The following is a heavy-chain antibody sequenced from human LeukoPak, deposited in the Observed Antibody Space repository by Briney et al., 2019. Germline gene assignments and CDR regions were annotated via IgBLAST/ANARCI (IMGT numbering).Heavy chain of an antibody. Sequence: GASVKVSCKASGGTFSSYAISWVRQAPGQGLEWMGGIIPIFGTANYAQKFQGRVTITADESTSTAYMELSSLRSEDTAVYYCASNTEGQFDYWGQGTLVTVSS. CDR1: GGTFSSYA. V-gene: IGHV1-69*13. CDR3: ASNTEGQFDY. CDR2: IIPIFGTA. D-gene: IGHD2-8*02. J-gene: IGHJ4*02.